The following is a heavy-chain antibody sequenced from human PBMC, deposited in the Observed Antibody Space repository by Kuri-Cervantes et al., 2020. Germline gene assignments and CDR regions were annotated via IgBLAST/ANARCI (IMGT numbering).Heavy chain of an antibody. CDR1: GYSFTSYG. D-gene: IGHD4-23*01. CDR3: ARRMGYGGNYYLDY. CDR2: IYPGDSDT. J-gene: IGHJ4*02. Sequence: KVSCKASGYSFTSYGMHWVRQMPGKGLEWMGIIYPGDSDTRYSSSFQGHVTFSADNSITTAYLQWRSLKASDTAIYYCARRMGYGGNYYLDYWGPGTLVTVSS. V-gene: IGHV5-51*01.